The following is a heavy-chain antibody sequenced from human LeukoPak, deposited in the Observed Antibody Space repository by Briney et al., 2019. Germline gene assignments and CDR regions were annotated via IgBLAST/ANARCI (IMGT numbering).Heavy chain of an antibody. CDR1: GFIFSGYW. CDR3: AKLQGHDVVPAAIQRSGGIFDY. CDR2: IKTDGSTT. J-gene: IGHJ4*02. Sequence: GGSLRLSCAGSGFIFSGYWMHWVRQAPGKGLVWVSRIKTDGSTTYYADSVKGRFTISRDNSKNTLYLQMNSLRAEDTAVYYCAKLQGHDVVPAAIQRSGGIFDYWGQGTLVTASS. D-gene: IGHD2-2*02. V-gene: IGHV3-74*01.